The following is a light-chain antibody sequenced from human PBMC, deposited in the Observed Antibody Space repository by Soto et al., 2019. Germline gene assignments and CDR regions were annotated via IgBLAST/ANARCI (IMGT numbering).Light chain of an antibody. CDR2: AGS. Sequence: DIQLTQSPASLSASVGDRVTITCQASDNIGSNLNWYQHQTGTAPKLLIYAGSSLQGGVPSRFSGSGYGTQFTLTISGLQTEDFATYYCQQSYKILTFGGGTWVDI. J-gene: IGKJ4*01. CDR3: QQSYKILT. V-gene: IGKV1-39*01. CDR1: DNIGSN.